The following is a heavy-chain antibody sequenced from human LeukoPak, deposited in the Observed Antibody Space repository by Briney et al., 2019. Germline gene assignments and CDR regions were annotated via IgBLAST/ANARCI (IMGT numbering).Heavy chain of an antibody. CDR2: IYPNSGDT. J-gene: IGHJ6*03. D-gene: IGHD7-27*01. CDR1: GYTFTGYS. CDR3: AAAPITGETHYYYYYYMDV. Sequence: GASVKVSCKASGYTFTGYSMHWVRQAPGRGREWMGWIYPNSGDTHYAQKFQGRVTMTRDTSISTAYMELSKLTSDDTALYYCAAAPITGETHYYYYYYMDVWGKGTAVTVSS. V-gene: IGHV1-2*02.